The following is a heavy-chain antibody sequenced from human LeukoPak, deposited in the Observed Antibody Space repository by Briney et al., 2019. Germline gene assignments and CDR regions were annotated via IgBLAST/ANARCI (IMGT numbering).Heavy chain of an antibody. CDR2: ISAYNGNT. CDR3: ARLTIPLYYDFWSGYDYYFDY. D-gene: IGHD3-3*01. Sequence: GESLKISCKASGYTFTSYGISWVRQAPGQGLEWMGWISAYNGNTNYAQKLQGRVTMTTDTSTSTAYMELRSLRSDDTAVYYCARLTIPLYYDFWSGYDYYFDYWGQGTLVTVSS. J-gene: IGHJ4*02. V-gene: IGHV1-18*01. CDR1: GYTFTSYG.